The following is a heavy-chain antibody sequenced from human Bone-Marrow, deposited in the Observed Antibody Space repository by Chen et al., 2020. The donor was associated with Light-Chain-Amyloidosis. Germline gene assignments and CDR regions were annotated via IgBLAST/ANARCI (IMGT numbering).Heavy chain of an antibody. D-gene: IGHD5-12*01. V-gene: IGHV5-51*01. J-gene: IGHJ4*02. Sequence: EVQLEQSGPEVKKPGESLKISCKGLGYTFPNYWIGWVRQMPGKGLEWMGVIYPDDSDARYSPSFEGQVTISADKSITTAYLQWRSLKASDTAMYYCARRRDGYNFDYWGQGTLVTVSS. CDR1: GYTFPNYW. CDR3: ARRRDGYNFDY. CDR2: IYPDDSDA.